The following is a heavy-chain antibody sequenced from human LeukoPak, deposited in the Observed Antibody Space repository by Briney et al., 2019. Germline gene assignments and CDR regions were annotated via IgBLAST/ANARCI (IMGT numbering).Heavy chain of an antibody. J-gene: IGHJ4*02. V-gene: IGHV1-2*02. CDR3: ARGGRYCSSTSCYQSYFDY. CDR1: VYTFTGYY. Sequence: ASVTVSFKASVYTFTGYYMHWMRQAPGQGLAWMGWINPNSGGTNYAQKFQGRVTLTRGTSITTAYMELSRLRSDDTAVYYCARGGRYCSSTSCYQSYFDYWGQGTLVTVSS. D-gene: IGHD2-2*01. CDR2: INPNSGGT.